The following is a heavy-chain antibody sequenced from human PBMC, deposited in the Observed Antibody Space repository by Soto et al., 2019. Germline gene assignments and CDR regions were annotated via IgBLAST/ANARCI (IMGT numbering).Heavy chain of an antibody. V-gene: IGHV3-30*18. J-gene: IGHJ4*02. D-gene: IGHD3-9*01. CDR1: GFTFSNYG. CDR3: AKCPTLTPPSYYFHH. Sequence: GGSLRLSCVGSGFTFSNYGMHWVRQAPGKGLDWLVVISYDGSNTYYADSVKGRFTISRDNSKKTVYLQMNRLRAEDTAVYYCAKCPTLTPPSYYFHHWGQGTLVTVSS. CDR2: ISYDGSNT.